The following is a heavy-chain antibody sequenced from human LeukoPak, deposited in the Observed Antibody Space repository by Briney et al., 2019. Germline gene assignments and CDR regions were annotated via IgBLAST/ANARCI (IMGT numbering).Heavy chain of an antibody. D-gene: IGHD3-22*01. V-gene: IGHV1-69*13. Sequence: SVKVSCKASGGTFSSYAISWVRQAPGQGLEWMGGTIPIFGTANYAQKFQGRVTITADESTSTAYMELSSLRSEDTAVYYCARDVYYYDSSGYYNAYWGQGTLVTVSS. CDR1: GGTFSSYA. CDR3: ARDVYYYDSSGYYNAY. CDR2: TIPIFGTA. J-gene: IGHJ4*02.